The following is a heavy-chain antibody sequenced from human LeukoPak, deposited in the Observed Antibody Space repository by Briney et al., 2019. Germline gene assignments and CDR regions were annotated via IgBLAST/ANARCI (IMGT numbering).Heavy chain of an antibody. Sequence: GGSLRLSCAASGFTFSSYSMNWVRQAPGKGLEWVSYISSSSSTIYYADSEKGRFTISRDNAKNSLYLQMNSLRAEDTALYYCAKDSEPRFGELLAVDWGQGTLVTVSS. CDR1: GFTFSSYS. CDR2: ISSSSSTI. V-gene: IGHV3-48*01. CDR3: AKDSEPRFGELLAVD. J-gene: IGHJ4*02. D-gene: IGHD3-10*01.